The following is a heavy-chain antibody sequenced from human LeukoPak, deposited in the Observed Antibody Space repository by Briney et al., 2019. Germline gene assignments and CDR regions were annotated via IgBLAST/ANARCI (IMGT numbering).Heavy chain of an antibody. J-gene: IGHJ5*02. CDR3: ARGGAVARHNWFDP. CDR1: GYTFTSYD. Sequence: ASVKVSCKASGYTFTSYDINWVRQASGQGLEWMGWMNPNNGNTGYAQKFQGRVTITRDTSISTAYMELSSLRPEDTAVYYCARGGAVARHNWFDPWGQGTLVIVSS. D-gene: IGHD6-19*01. CDR2: MNPNNGNT. V-gene: IGHV1-8*03.